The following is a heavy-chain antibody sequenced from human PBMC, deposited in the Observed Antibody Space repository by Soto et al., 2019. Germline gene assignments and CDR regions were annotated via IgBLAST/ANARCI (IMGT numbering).Heavy chain of an antibody. J-gene: IGHJ6*02. CDR2: ISTDNGNT. CDR3: ARDQGITTFRVYSKYYYGMDV. D-gene: IGHD3-3*01. Sequence: GASVKVSCKASGYTFTSSGISWGRQAPGQGLEWMGWISTDNGNTNYAQHLQGRVSMTTDTSTSTAYMDLRSLRSDDTAVYYCARDQGITTFRVYSKYYYGMDVWGQGTTVTVSS. CDR1: GYTFTSSG. V-gene: IGHV1-18*01.